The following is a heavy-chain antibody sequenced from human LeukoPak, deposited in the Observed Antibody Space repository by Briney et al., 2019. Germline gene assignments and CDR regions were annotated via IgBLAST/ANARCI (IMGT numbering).Heavy chain of an antibody. Sequence: SETLSLTCAVSGGSISSSNWWSWVRQPPGKGLEWIGSIYHSGSTYYNPSLKSRVTISVDTSKNQFSLKLSSVTAADTAVYYCARTSGSYYKAAYYFDYWGQGTLVTVSS. V-gene: IGHV4-4*02. J-gene: IGHJ4*02. CDR3: ARTSGSYYKAAYYFDY. D-gene: IGHD3-10*01. CDR1: GGSISSSNW. CDR2: IYHSGST.